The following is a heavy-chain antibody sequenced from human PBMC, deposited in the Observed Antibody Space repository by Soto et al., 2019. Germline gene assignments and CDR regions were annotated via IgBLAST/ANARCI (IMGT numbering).Heavy chain of an antibody. V-gene: IGHV4-31*03. CDR2: VYYSGNT. CDR1: GGSISSGGYY. CDR3: VRFHSRAHYFALDV. J-gene: IGHJ6*02. D-gene: IGHD3-22*01. Sequence: PSETLSLTCTVSGGSISSGGYYWSWIRQYPGKGLEWIGYVYYSGNTFYNPSLKSRLTISLDSSKNQFSLNLSSVTAADTAIYYCVRFHSRAHYFALDVWGQGTTVTVSS.